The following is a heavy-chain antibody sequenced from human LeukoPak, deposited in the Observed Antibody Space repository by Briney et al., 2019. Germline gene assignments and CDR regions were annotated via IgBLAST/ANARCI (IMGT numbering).Heavy chain of an antibody. J-gene: IGHJ4*02. D-gene: IGHD6-13*01. V-gene: IGHV4-34*01. Sequence: SETLSPTCAVYGGSFSGYYWSWMRQPPGKGLEWMGEINHSGSTNYNPALKSLVTISVDTSKNQFSLKLSSVAAADTAVYYCAGRLGIEAAGTYDFWGQGTLVTVSS. CDR1: GGSFSGYY. CDR2: INHSGST. CDR3: AGRLGIEAAGTYDF.